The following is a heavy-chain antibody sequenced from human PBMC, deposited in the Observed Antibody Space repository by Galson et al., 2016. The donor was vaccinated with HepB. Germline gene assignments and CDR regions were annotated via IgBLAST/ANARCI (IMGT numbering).Heavy chain of an antibody. Sequence: QSGAEVKKPGESLKISCKGSGYSFTSYWIGWVRQMPGKGLEWMGIIYPGDSDTRYSPSFQGHVTISADKSISTAYLQWGSLEASDTAIYYCARRGYSSEEYDYWGQGTLVTASS. CDR3: ARRGYSSEEYDY. CDR2: IYPGDSDT. CDR1: GYSFTSYW. V-gene: IGHV5-51*03. D-gene: IGHD6-19*01. J-gene: IGHJ4*02.